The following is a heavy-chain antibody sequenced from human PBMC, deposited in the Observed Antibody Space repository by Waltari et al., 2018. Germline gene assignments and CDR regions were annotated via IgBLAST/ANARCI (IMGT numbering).Heavy chain of an antibody. CDR3: ARSSPPYNSLES. J-gene: IGHJ4*02. D-gene: IGHD1-1*01. V-gene: IGHV4-59*12. Sequence: QVQLQESGPGLVKPSETLSLTCTVPHGSIRSYYWNWIRQLPGKGLEWLGDVSYGGSTNYNPSLMSRVTMLADTSKNQVSLKLSSVTAADTAVYYCARSSPPYNSLESWGQGTLLTVSS. CDR1: HGSIRSYY. CDR2: VSYGGST.